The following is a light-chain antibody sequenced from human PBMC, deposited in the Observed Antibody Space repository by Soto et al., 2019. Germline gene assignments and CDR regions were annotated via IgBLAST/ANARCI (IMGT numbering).Light chain of an antibody. CDR2: DAS. CDR3: QQRTNWRLT. CDR1: QSVNDY. Sequence: EIVLTQSPATLSLSPGERATLSCRASQSVNDYLTWYQQKPGQAPRLLIYDASNRATGIPARFSGSGSGTDFTLTTSSLEPEDFAVYYCQQRTNWRLTFGGGTKVEIK. J-gene: IGKJ4*01. V-gene: IGKV3-11*01.